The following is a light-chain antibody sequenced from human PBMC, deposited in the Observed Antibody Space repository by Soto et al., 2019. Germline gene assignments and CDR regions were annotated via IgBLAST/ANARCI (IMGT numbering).Light chain of an antibody. CDR3: QQCSSYPWT. CDR1: QSISSW. CDR2: DAS. V-gene: IGKV1-5*01. J-gene: IGKJ1*01. Sequence: DIQMTQSPSSLSASVGDTVTIKCRASQSISSWLAWYQQKPGQTPKLLIYDASTLETGVPSRFGGSEAETEFTLTISGLQPDDFATYYCQQCSSYPWTFGQGTKVDNK.